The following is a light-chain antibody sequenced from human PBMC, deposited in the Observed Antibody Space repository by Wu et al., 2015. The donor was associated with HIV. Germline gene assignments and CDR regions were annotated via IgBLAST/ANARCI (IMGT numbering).Light chain of an antibody. Sequence: EIVLTQSPGTLSSTPGERATLSCRASQSVSSSYLAWYQQKPGQAPRLLIYGASSRAAGIPDRFRGSGSGTDFTLTVNRLEPEDFAVYYCQQYGSSPCSFGQGTKLEIK. CDR1: QSVSSSY. CDR3: QQYGSSPCS. V-gene: IGKV3-20*01. CDR2: GAS. J-gene: IGKJ2*04.